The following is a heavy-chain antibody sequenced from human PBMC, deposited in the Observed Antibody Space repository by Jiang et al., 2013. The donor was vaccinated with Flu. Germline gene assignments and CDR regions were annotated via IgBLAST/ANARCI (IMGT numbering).Heavy chain of an antibody. CDR3: ARHAVVSDPSFEY. V-gene: IGHV4-59*08. Sequence: PRKGLEWIGFSMTVEHQLQPSLKSRVTISVDTSKNQFSLKLRSVTAGDTAVYYCARHAVVSDPSFEYWGQGALVTVSS. D-gene: IGHD4-23*01. J-gene: IGHJ4*02. CDR2: SMTVEH.